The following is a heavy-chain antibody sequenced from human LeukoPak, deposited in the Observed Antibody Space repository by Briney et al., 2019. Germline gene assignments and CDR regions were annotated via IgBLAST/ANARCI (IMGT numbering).Heavy chain of an antibody. Sequence: GGSLRLSCAASGFTFSDHYMDWVRQAPGKGLEWVGRTRNKANSYTTEYAASVKGRFTISRDDSKNSLYLQMNSLKTEDTAVYYCARGGHYYDSSGPGDAFDIWGQGTMVTVSS. V-gene: IGHV3-72*01. J-gene: IGHJ3*02. D-gene: IGHD3-22*01. CDR1: GFTFSDHY. CDR3: ARGGHYYDSSGPGDAFDI. CDR2: TRNKANSYTT.